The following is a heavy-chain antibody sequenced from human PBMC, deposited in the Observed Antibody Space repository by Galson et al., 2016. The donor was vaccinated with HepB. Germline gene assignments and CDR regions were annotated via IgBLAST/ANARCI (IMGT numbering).Heavy chain of an antibody. CDR2: ISPDSGNT. D-gene: IGHD2/OR15-2a*01. V-gene: IGHV1-18*01. CDR3: ARDVQYRFDS. J-gene: IGHJ4*02. CDR1: GYTFTTSG. Sequence: SVKVSCKASGYTFTTSGISWVRQAPGQGLEWVGWISPDSGNTKYAQKSQGGLTLTTDSSTTTAYMELRSLRFDDTALYYCARDVQYRFDSWGQGTLVTVSS.